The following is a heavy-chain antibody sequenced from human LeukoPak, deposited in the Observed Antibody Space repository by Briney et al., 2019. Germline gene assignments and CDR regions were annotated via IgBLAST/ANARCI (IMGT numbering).Heavy chain of an antibody. Sequence: GGSLRLSCAASGFTFDDYAMHWVRQAPGKGLEWVSGISWNSGSIGYADSVKGRFTISRDNAKNFLYLQMNSLRAEDTALYYCAKDIGYSSYYGMDVWGQGTTVTVSS. CDR3: AKDIGYSSYYGMDV. V-gene: IGHV3-9*01. J-gene: IGHJ6*02. CDR2: ISWNSGSI. CDR1: GFTFDDYA. D-gene: IGHD5-18*01.